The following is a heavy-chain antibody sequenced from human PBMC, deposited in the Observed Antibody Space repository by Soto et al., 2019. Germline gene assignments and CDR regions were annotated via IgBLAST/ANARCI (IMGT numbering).Heavy chain of an antibody. CDR3: TREITASDY. Sequence: GGSLRLSCTASGFTFSSYAMNWVRQAPGKGLEWVSSISSSSSHIYYVDSVKGRFTVSRDNAKNSVFLQMDSLRAEDTAVYYCTREITASDYWGQGNLVTVSS. CDR1: GFTFSSYA. V-gene: IGHV3-21*01. J-gene: IGHJ4*02. CDR2: ISSSSSHI.